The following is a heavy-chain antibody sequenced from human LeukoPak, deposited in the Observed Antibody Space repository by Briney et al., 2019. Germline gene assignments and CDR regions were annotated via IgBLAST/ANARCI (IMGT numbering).Heavy chain of an antibody. CDR2: ITAGHYPT. V-gene: IGHV3-23*01. J-gene: IGHJ5*02. CDR1: GFTFSSYG. CDR3: TKDPNGDYVGAFDP. Sequence: GRSLRLSCAASGFTFSSYGMHWVRQAPGKGLEWVSSITAGHYPTYNTDSVKGRFTISRDNSKNTLYLQMNSLRADDTAVYYCTKDPNGDYVGAFDPWGQGTLVTVSS. D-gene: IGHD4-17*01.